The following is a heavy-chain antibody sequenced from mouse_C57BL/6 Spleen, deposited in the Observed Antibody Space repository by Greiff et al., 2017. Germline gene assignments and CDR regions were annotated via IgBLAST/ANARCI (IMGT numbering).Heavy chain of an antibody. CDR2: IYPGDGDT. D-gene: IGHD2-3*01. J-gene: IGHJ4*01. Sequence: VKLQESGPELVKPGASVKISCKASGYAFSSSWLNWVKQRPGKGLEWIGRIYPGDGDTNYNGKFKGKATLTADKSSRTAYMQLSSLTSEESAVSFCARRREYDHAMDYWGQGTSGTVSS. CDR3: ARRREYDHAMDY. V-gene: IGHV1-82*01. CDR1: GYAFSSSW.